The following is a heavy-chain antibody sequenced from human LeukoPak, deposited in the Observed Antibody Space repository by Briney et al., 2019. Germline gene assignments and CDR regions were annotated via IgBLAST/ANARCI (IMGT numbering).Heavy chain of an antibody. CDR2: IHYTGTT. CDR1: GGSINNHY. CDR3: ATNRAGTYDRPFEI. Sequence: PSETPSLTCIVSGGSINNHYWTWIRQTPGKGLEWIGDIHYTGTTKFNPSLKSRVTISVDTSKNQFSLELSSVTATDTAVYFCATNRAGTYDRPFEIWGQGTMVTVSS. V-gene: IGHV4-59*08. D-gene: IGHD1-26*01. J-gene: IGHJ3*02.